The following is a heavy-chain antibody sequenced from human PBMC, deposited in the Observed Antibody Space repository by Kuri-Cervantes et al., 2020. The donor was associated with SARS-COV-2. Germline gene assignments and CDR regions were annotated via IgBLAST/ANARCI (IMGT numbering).Heavy chain of an antibody. D-gene: IGHD2-15*01. CDR3: AKELGGGSV. CDR1: GFTFSDYY. J-gene: IGHJ4*02. CDR2: ISSSSSYI. Sequence: GGSLRLSCAASGFTFSDYYMSWVRQAPGKGLEWVSSISSSSSYIYHADSVKGRFTISRDNAKNSLYLQMNSLRAKDTAVYYCAKELGGGSVWGQGTLVTVSS. V-gene: IGHV3-21*01.